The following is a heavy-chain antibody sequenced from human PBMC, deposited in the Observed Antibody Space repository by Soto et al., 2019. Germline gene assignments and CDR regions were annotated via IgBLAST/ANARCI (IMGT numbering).Heavy chain of an antibody. CDR2: VSGSGTNT. CDR1: GFTFNNYA. Sequence: EVQLLESGGGLVQPGESLRLSCAASGFTFNNYAMNWVRQAPGKGLQWVSAVSGSGTNTYYTDSVKGRFTISRDNSKNTVYLQINSLRAEDTALYYCAKPATVGAGPRGHYFEMWGQGTMVTVSS. D-gene: IGHD4-4*01. V-gene: IGHV3-23*01. CDR3: AKPATVGAGPRGHYFEM. J-gene: IGHJ3*02.